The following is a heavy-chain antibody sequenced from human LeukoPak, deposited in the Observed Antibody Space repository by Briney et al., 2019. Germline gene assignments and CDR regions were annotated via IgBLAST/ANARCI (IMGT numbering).Heavy chain of an antibody. CDR1: GGSITSDGYL. Sequence: SQTLSLTCTVSGGSITSDGYLWSWIRQHPGKGLEWIGDIYYTGNTKYNPSLKSRLTISVDTSKNQFSLRLTSVTAADTAVYHCVRGSHEYDRSGYSFDYWGQGSSVTVSS. CDR2: IYYTGNT. D-gene: IGHD3-22*01. V-gene: IGHV4-31*03. J-gene: IGHJ4*02. CDR3: VRGSHEYDRSGYSFDY.